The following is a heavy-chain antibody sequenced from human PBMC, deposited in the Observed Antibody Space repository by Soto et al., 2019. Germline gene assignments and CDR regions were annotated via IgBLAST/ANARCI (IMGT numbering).Heavy chain of an antibody. D-gene: IGHD6-19*01. CDR2: IYYSGST. J-gene: IGHJ3*02. Sequence: SETLSLTCTVSGGSISSGGYYWSWIRQHPGKGLEWIGYIYYSGSTYYNPSLKSRVTISVDTSKNQFSLKLSSVTAEDTAVYYCARDKGGGSGWAGNPGAFDIWGQGTMVTVSS. CDR3: ARDKGGGSGWAGNPGAFDI. V-gene: IGHV4-31*03. CDR1: GGSISSGGYY.